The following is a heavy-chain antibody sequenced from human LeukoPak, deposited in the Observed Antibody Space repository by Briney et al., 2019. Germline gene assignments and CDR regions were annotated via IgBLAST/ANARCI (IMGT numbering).Heavy chain of an antibody. J-gene: IGHJ4*02. V-gene: IGHV1-2*02. CDR1: GYTFTGYY. CDR3: ARGSANFGEFDFDY. CDR2: INPHSGGT. D-gene: IGHD3-10*01. Sequence: ASVKVSCKASGYTFTGYYMHWVRQAPGQGLEWMGWINPHSGGTNYAQKFQGRVTMTRDTSISTAYMELSRLRSDDTAVYYCARGSANFGEFDFDYWGQGTLVTVSS.